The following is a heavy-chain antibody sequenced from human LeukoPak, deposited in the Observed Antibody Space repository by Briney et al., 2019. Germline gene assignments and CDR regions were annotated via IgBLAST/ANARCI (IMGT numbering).Heavy chain of an antibody. D-gene: IGHD5-18*01. Sequence: GGSLTLSCAASGFTFSDYYMSWIRQAPGKGLEWVSYISSSGSTIYYADSVKGRFIISRENAKNSLYLQMSSLRAEDTAVYYCASGTAMVTGYWGQGTLVTVSS. CDR3: ASGTAMVTGY. V-gene: IGHV3-11*01. CDR2: ISSSGSTI. J-gene: IGHJ4*02. CDR1: GFTFSDYY.